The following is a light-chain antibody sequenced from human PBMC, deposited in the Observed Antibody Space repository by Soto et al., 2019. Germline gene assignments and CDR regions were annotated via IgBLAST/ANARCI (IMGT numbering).Light chain of an antibody. Sequence: EIVLTQSPGTLSLSPGERATLSCRASQSVSRNSLAWYQQKPGQAPRLLIYGASTRATGVPDRFSGGGSGADFTLTITSLEPEDVAVYYCQQYASSLGLTFCGGTRVEIE. CDR2: GAS. CDR1: QSVSRNS. V-gene: IGKV3-20*01. CDR3: QQYASSLGLT. J-gene: IGKJ4*01.